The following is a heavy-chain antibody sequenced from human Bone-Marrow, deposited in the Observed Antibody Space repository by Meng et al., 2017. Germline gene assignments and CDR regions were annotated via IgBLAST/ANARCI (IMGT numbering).Heavy chain of an antibody. V-gene: IGHV1-8*03. Sequence: ASVKVSCKASGYTFTSYDINWVRQATGQGLEWMGWMNPNSGNTGYAQKFQGRVTITRNTSISTAYMELSSLRSEDTAVYYCATEGAGEQEPFYYGMDVWGQGTTVTVSS. J-gene: IGHJ6*02. CDR2: MNPNSGNT. CDR3: ATEGAGEQEPFYYGMDV. D-gene: IGHD3-16*01. CDR1: GYTFTSYD.